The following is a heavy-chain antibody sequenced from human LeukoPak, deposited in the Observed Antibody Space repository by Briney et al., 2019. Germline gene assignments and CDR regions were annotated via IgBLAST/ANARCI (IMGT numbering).Heavy chain of an antibody. D-gene: IGHD2-15*01. CDR3: ARFFSAATWGYNWFDP. CDR1: GGSLSSYY. V-gene: IGHV4-59*08. J-gene: IGHJ5*02. Sequence: SETLSLTCSVSGGSLSSYYWSWIRQPPGKGLEWIGYIHYRVNSNYNPSLKSRVTISVDTSKNQFSLNLNSVTAADTAVYYCARFFSAATWGYNWFDPWGQGTLVTVSS. CDR2: IHYRVNS.